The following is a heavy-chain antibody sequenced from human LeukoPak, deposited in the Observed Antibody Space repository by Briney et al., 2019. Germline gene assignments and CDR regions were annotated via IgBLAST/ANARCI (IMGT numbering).Heavy chain of an antibody. Sequence: GASVKVSCKASGYTFTSYGISWVRQAPGQGLEWMGWISAYNGNTNYAQKLQGRVTMTTDTSTSTVYMELRSLRSDDTAVYYCARDSFYYDSSGYYSGLDYWGQGTLVTVSS. CDR3: ARDSFYYDSSGYYSGLDY. CDR1: GYTFTSYG. CDR2: ISAYNGNT. J-gene: IGHJ4*02. V-gene: IGHV1-18*01. D-gene: IGHD3-22*01.